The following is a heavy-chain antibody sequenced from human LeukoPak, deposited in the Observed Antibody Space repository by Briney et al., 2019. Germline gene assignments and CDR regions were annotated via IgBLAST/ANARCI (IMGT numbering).Heavy chain of an antibody. V-gene: IGHV1-2*02. J-gene: IGHJ3*01. Sequence: GASVTVSCKAFGCSFTGYHLHWVRQAPRQGLEWMGWVNPKTGGTNYARKFQGRVTMTRDTSINTVNMELSRLTYDDTAVYYCAREFSSKLEWLAYVTGDDAFDVWGQGTMITVS. CDR1: GCSFTGYH. D-gene: IGHD3-3*01. CDR3: AREFSSKLEWLAYVTGDDAFDV. CDR2: VNPKTGGT.